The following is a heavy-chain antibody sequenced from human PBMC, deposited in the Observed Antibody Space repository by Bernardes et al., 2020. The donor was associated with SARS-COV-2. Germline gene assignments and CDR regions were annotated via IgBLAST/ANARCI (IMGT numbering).Heavy chain of an antibody. CDR3: AREGHFDSSGYNWFDP. J-gene: IGHJ5*02. V-gene: IGHV4-59*01. Sequence: SENLSLTCTVSNGSFSGYYWSWIRQSPGKGLEWIGYIYYSGSTNYNPSFKSRVTISVDASKNQFSLKLRSVTAADTAVYFCAREGHFDSSGYNWFDPWGQGTLVTVSS. CDR2: IYYSGST. CDR1: NGSFSGYY. D-gene: IGHD3-22*01.